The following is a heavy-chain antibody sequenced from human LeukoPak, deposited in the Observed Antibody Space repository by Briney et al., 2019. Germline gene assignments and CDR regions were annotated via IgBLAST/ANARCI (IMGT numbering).Heavy chain of an antibody. CDR3: ARVPKGPGVYYYGSGSYSYMDV. CDR2: IYYSGST. CDR1: GGSISSYY. Sequence: SETLSLTCTVSGGSISSYYWSWIRQPPGKGLEWIGYIYYSGSTNYNPSLKSRVTISVDTSKNQFSLKLSSVTAADTAVYYCARVPKGPGVYYYGSGSYSYMDVWGKGTTVTVSS. J-gene: IGHJ6*03. D-gene: IGHD3-10*01. V-gene: IGHV4-59*12.